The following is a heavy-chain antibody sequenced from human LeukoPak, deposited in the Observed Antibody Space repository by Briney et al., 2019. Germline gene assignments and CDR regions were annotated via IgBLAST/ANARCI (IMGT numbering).Heavy chain of an antibody. CDR1: GYTFTDYY. Sequence: ASVTVSCTTSGYTFTDYYLHWVRQAPGQGLEWVGWIHPNTGATHYAQKFQGRLTMTRDTSISTVYMELTRLRSDDTAVYYCARDMGRYSGYDYDYWGQGTLVTASS. D-gene: IGHD5-12*01. CDR2: IHPNTGAT. CDR3: ARDMGRYSGYDYDY. J-gene: IGHJ4*02. V-gene: IGHV1-2*02.